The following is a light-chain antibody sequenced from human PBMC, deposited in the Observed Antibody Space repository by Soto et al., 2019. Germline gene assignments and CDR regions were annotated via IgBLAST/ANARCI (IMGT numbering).Light chain of an antibody. V-gene: IGKV3-20*01. J-gene: IGKJ1*01. Sequence: EIALTQSPGTLSLSPGERATLSCRASQSGSSNYLAWYQRKPGQAPRLLIYGASSRAIDIPNRFSGSGSGTDFTLTITGLEPDDFAVYYCQQYGSAPPSFGQGTKVEI. CDR1: QSGSSNY. CDR3: QQYGSAPPS. CDR2: GAS.